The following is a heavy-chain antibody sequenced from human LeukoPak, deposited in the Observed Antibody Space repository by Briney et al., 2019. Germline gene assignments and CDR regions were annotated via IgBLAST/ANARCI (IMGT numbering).Heavy chain of an antibody. D-gene: IGHD3-22*01. CDR2: ISGSGGST. CDR3: AKSPPESTYYHDSSGYYFGAFDI. Sequence: GGSLRLSCAASGFTFSSYAMSWVRQAPGKGLEWVSAISGSGGSTYYADSVKGRFTISRDNSKNTLYLQMNSLRAEDTAVYYCAKSPPESTYYHDSSGYYFGAFDIWGQGTMVTVSS. J-gene: IGHJ3*02. V-gene: IGHV3-23*01. CDR1: GFTFSSYA.